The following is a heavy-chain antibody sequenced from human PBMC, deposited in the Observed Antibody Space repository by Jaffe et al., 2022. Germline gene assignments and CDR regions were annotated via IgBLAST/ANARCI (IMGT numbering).Heavy chain of an antibody. CDR1: GYSISSGYY. CDR2: IYHSGST. J-gene: IGHJ4*02. V-gene: IGHV4-38-2*01. Sequence: QVQLQESGPGLVKPSETLSLTCAVSGYSISSGYYWGWIRQPPGKGLEWIGSIYHSGSTYYNPSLKSRVTISVDTSKNRFSLMLSSVTAADTAVYYCARGWLLGNFDYWGQGTLVTVSS. CDR3: ARGWLLGNFDY. D-gene: IGHD3-22*01.